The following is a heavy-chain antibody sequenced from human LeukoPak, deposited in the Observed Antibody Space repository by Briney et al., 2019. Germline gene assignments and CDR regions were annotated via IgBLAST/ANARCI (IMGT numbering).Heavy chain of an antibody. D-gene: IGHD1-26*01. CDR1: GFTFSSYA. CDR2: LNSGGGDT. J-gene: IGHJ3*02. Sequence: PGGSLRLSCAASGFTFSSYAMCWVRQAPGKGLEWVSGLNSGGGDTYYADSVKGRFTISRDNSKNTLYLQMNSLRAEDTAVYYCAKVRLGGDTFDIWGQGTMVSVSS. CDR3: AKVRLGGDTFDI. V-gene: IGHV3-23*01.